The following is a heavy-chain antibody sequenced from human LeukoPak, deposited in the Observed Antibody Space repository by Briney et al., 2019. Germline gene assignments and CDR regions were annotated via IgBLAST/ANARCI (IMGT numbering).Heavy chain of an antibody. J-gene: IGHJ6*04. CDR3: AREVRSYGMDV. CDR1: GFTFSDYY. D-gene: IGHD3-10*01. V-gene: IGHV3-11*06. Sequence: GGSLRLSCAASGFTFSDYYMSWIRQAPGKGLEWVSYISSSISYTNYADSVKGRFTISRDNAKNSLYLQMNSLRAEDTAVYYCAREVRSYGMDVWGKGTTVTVSS. CDR2: ISSSISYT.